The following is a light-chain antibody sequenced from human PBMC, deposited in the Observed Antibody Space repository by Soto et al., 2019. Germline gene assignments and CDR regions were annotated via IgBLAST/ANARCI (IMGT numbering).Light chain of an antibody. V-gene: IGLV2-14*03. CDR2: DVS. J-gene: IGLJ2*01. Sequence: QSALTQPASVSGSPGQSITISCTGTSSDVGGYNYVSWYQQHPGKAPKLMIYDVSNRPSGISNRFSGSKSGNTASLTTAGLQAEDEAEYYCSSYTSSSTSEVFGGGTKVTVL. CDR3: SSYTSSSTSEV. CDR1: SSDVGGYNY.